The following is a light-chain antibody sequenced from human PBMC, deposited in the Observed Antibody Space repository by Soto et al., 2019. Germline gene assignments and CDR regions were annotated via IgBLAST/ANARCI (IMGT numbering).Light chain of an antibody. CDR3: SSYTSSSTRV. CDR1: SSDVGGYNY. V-gene: IGLV2-14*01. CDR2: EVS. J-gene: IGLJ3*02. Sequence: QSALTQPASVSGSPGQSITISCTGTSSDVGGYNYVSWYQQHPGKAPKLMIYEVSNRPSGVSNRFSGSKSGNTASLTISVLQAEDEGDYYCSSYTSSSTRVFGGGTKLTVL.